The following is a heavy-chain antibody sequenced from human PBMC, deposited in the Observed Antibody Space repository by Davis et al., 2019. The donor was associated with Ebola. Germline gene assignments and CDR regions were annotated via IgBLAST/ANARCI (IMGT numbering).Heavy chain of an antibody. J-gene: IGHJ5*01. V-gene: IGHV5-51*01. CDR2: IYAGDSDT. CDR1: GYPFPNYW. CDR3: ARRGGSYIRQGFWFDS. Sequence: PGGSLRLSCEGSGYPFPNYWIAWMRQRPGRGLEWMGIIYAGDSDTTYSPSFAGQVSISADRATSTASMWFFSLRPSDTATYYCARRGGSYIRQGFWFDSWGQGTRVTVS. D-gene: IGHD1-26*01.